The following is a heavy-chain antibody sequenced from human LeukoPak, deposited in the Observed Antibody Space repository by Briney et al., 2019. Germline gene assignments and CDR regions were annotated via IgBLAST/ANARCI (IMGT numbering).Heavy chain of an antibody. V-gene: IGHV1-2*02. Sequence: ASVKVSCKASGYTFTGYYIHWVRQAPGQGLEWMGWINPNSGGTNCAEKFQGRVTMTRNTSVSTAFMELSRLTSDDTAVYYCARHLLGGDGDYWGQGTLVTVSS. CDR3: ARHLLGGDGDY. CDR2: INPNSGGT. J-gene: IGHJ4*02. D-gene: IGHD3-16*01. CDR1: GYTFTGYY.